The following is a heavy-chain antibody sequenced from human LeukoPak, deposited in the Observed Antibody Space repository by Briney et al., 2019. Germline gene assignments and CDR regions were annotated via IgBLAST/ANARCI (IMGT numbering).Heavy chain of an antibody. Sequence: PGGSLRLSCAASGFTFSSYSMNWVRPAPGKGLEWVSSIYNSSSYIYYADSVKGRFTISRDNAKNSLYLQMNSLRAGETAVYYCARGMLGIAAADGWGLDAFDIWGQGTMVTVSS. J-gene: IGHJ3*02. V-gene: IGHV3-21*01. CDR2: IYNSSSYI. CDR1: GFTFSSYS. D-gene: IGHD6-13*01. CDR3: ARGMLGIAAADGWGLDAFDI.